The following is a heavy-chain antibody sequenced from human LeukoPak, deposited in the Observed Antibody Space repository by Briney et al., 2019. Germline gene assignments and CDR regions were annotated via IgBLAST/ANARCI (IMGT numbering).Heavy chain of an antibody. J-gene: IGHJ4*02. CDR3: ASSDWAKDTFDY. V-gene: IGHV3-21*01. D-gene: IGHD2-21*01. CDR1: GFTFSNYS. Sequence: GGSLRLSCAGSGFTFSNYSMNWVGQAPGKGLEWVSSISSSSSYIYYADSVKGRFTVSRDNAKNSLYLTMNSLRVEDTAVFYCASSDWAKDTFDYWGQGTLVTVSS. CDR2: ISSSSSYI.